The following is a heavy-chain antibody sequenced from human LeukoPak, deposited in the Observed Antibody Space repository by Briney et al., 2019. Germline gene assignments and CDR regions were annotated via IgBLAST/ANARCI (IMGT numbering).Heavy chain of an antibody. CDR2: INPSGGST. D-gene: IGHD3-16*01. Sequence: ASVKVSCKASGYAFTGYYMHWVRQAPGQGLEWMGIINPSGGSTSYAQKFQGRVTMTRDTSTSTVYMELSSLRSEDTAVYYCARDRYVGGTDYYYGMDVWGQGTTVTVSS. CDR1: GYAFTGYY. J-gene: IGHJ6*02. V-gene: IGHV1-46*01. CDR3: ARDRYVGGTDYYYGMDV.